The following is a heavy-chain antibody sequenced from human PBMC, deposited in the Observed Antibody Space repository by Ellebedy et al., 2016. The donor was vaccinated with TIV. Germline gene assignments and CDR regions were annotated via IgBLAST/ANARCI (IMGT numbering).Heavy chain of an antibody. CDR1: GFTFSSYW. CDR2: ISADGGDT. D-gene: IGHD3-16*01. Sequence: GGSLRLSCAASGFTFSSYWMSWVRQAPGKGLEWVSVISADGGDTSYADAVKGRFIISRENSRSTLILQMNSLRGEDTAVYYCAKGASSGYNYDRVGFAYWGQGILVTVSS. CDR3: AKGASSGYNYDRVGFAY. J-gene: IGHJ4*02. V-gene: IGHV3-23*01.